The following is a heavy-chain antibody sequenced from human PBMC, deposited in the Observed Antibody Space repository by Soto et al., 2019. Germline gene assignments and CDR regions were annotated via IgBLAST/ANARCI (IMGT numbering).Heavy chain of an antibody. D-gene: IGHD3-3*01. CDR2: ISGSDGKT. J-gene: IGHJ4*02. Sequence: GGSLRLSCTTSGFSFASFAMTWVRQAPGKGLGWVATISGSDGKTYYADSVKGRFSISRDTSRNTLYLQMNSLRADDTAIYYCAKWSYLDYWGQGTRVTVSS. CDR3: AKWSYLDY. V-gene: IGHV3-23*01. CDR1: GFSFASFA.